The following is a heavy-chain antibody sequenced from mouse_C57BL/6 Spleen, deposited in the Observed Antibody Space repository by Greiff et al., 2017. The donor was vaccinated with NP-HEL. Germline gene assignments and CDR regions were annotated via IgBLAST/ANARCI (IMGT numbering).Heavy chain of an antibody. V-gene: IGHV14-4*01. Sequence: EVQGVESGAELVRPGASVKLSCTASGFNIKDDYMHWVKQRPEQGLEWIGWIDPENGDTEYASKFQGKATITADTSSNTAYLQLSSLTSEDAAVYYCTTRGYEAMDYWGQGTSVTVSS. CDR3: TTRGYEAMDY. CDR2: IDPENGDT. J-gene: IGHJ4*01. CDR1: GFNIKDDY. D-gene: IGHD2-3*01.